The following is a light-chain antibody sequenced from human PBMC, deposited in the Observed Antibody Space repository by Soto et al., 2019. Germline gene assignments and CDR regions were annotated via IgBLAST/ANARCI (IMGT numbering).Light chain of an antibody. J-gene: IGLJ2*01. CDR3: LIYDGGAQV. CDR2: STS. CDR1: TGAVTSGYY. V-gene: IGLV7-43*01. Sequence: QAVVTQEPSLTVSPGGTVTLTCASSTGAVTSGYYPNWFQQKPGQAPRALIYSTSNQHSWTPARFSGSLLGGKAALTLSGVQPEDEAEYYCLIYDGGAQVFGGGTKLTVL.